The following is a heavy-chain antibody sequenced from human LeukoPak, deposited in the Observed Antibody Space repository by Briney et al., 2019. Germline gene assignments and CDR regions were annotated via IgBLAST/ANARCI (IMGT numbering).Heavy chain of an antibody. D-gene: IGHD2-2*01. V-gene: IGHV4-30-4*01. CDR1: GGSISSGDYY. J-gene: IGHJ5*02. CDR2: IYYSGST. CDR3: ARGDIVVVPAARIWFDP. Sequence: SETLSLTCTVSGGSISSGDYYWSWIRQPPGKGLEWIGYIYYSGSTYYNPSLKSRVTISVDTSKNQFSLKLSSVTAADTAVYCCARGDIVVVPAARIWFDPWGQGTLVTVSS.